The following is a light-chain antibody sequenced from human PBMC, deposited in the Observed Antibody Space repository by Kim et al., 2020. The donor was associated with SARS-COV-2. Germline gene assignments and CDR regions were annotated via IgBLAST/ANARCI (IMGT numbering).Light chain of an antibody. CDR1: QSVSKNY. Sequence: PGERVTLSCRASQSVSKNYLAWYQQKPGQAPRLLIYAASSRATGIPDRFSGSGSGTDFTLTISRLEPEDFAVYYCQQYVSSPYTFGQGTKLE. CDR3: QQYVSSPYT. V-gene: IGKV3-20*01. J-gene: IGKJ2*01. CDR2: AAS.